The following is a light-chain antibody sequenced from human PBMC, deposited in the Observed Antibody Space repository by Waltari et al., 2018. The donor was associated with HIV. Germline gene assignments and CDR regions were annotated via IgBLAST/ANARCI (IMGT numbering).Light chain of an antibody. CDR3: SSYTSSSTVV. CDR1: SRDVGAYHS. Sequence: QSALTQPASVSGSPGQSITISCTGTSRDVGAYHSVSWYQLHPGKAPKLMIYDVSNRPSGVSDRFSGSKSANTASLTISGLQAEDEAHYYCSSYTSSSTVVFGGGTKLTVL. V-gene: IGLV2-14*03. CDR2: DVS. J-gene: IGLJ2*01.